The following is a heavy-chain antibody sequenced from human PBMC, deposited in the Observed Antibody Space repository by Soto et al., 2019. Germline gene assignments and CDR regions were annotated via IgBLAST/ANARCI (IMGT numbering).Heavy chain of an antibody. CDR2: ISGSGGST. CDR1: GFTFSIYA. CDR3: GKDLHHSSGYFVTVRLNAMDV. V-gene: IGHV3-23*01. D-gene: IGHD3-22*01. Sequence: PGGSLRLSCAASGFTFSIYAMSWVRQAPGKGLEWVSAISGSGGSTYYADSVKGRFTISRDNSKNTLFLQINSLRVEDTAVYYCGKDLHHSSGYFVTVRLNAMDVWGQGTTVTVSS. J-gene: IGHJ6*01.